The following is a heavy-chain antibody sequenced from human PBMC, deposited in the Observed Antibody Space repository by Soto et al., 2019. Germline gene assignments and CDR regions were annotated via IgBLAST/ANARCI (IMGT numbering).Heavy chain of an antibody. CDR3: ARAGFSGPYDAFDI. V-gene: IGHV4-34*02. CDR2: SDASGGT. CDR1: GGSRSGYW. D-gene: IGHD5-12*01. J-gene: IGHJ3*02. Sequence: QVQLQQWGAGLLKPSETLSLTCAVFGGSRSGYWWSWIRQPPGKELEWIGESDASGGTNYNPSLNSRVTISVDTSKNQFSLKLTSLIAADTAVYFCARAGFSGPYDAFDIWGQGTMVSVSS.